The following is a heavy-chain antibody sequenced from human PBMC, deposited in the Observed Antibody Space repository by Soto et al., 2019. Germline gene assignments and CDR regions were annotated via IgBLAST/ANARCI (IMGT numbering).Heavy chain of an antibody. J-gene: IGHJ4*02. CDR1: GDTFSFYT. CDR3: ATSSGSGSRAFES. D-gene: IGHD3-10*01. Sequence: QVQLVQSGVEVKKPGSSVKVSCKASGDTFSFYTINWVRQAPGLGLEWMGRINPILSMSNYAQKFQGRVTIIADKSTGTAYMELSSLGSEDTAMYSCATSSGSGSRAFESWGAGALVSVSS. CDR2: INPILSMS. V-gene: IGHV1-69*02.